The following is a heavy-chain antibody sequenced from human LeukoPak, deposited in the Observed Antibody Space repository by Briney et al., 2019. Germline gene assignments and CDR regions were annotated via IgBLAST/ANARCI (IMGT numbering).Heavy chain of an antibody. V-gene: IGHV1-18*01. CDR3: AREAVGGSGYFNWFDP. CDR2: ISAYNGNT. Sequence: ASVKVSCKASGYTFTSYGISWVRQAPGQGLEWMGWISAYNGNTNYAQKLQGRVTMTTDTSTSTAYMELRSLRSDDTAVYYCAREAVGGSGYFNWFDPWGQGTLVTVSS. J-gene: IGHJ5*02. D-gene: IGHD3-22*01. CDR1: GYTFTSYG.